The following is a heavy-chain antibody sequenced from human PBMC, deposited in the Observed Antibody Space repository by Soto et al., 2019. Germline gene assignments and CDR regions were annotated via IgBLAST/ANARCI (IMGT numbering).Heavy chain of an antibody. V-gene: IGHV1-69*13. J-gene: IGHJ5*02. CDR2: IIPIFGTA. D-gene: IGHD6-19*01. CDR1: GGTFSSYA. CDR3: ASLSSGWYWFDP. Sequence: SVKVSWKASGGTFSSYAISWVRQAPGQGLEWMGGIIPIFGTANYAQKFQGRVTITADESTSTAYMELSSLRSEDTAVYYCASLSSGWYWFDPWGQGTLVTVSS.